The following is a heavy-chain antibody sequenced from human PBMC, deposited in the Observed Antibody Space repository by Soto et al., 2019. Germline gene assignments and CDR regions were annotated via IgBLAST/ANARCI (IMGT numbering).Heavy chain of an antibody. CDR3: ARDWGIFGIPSRKFDY. Sequence: ASVKVSCKASGYTFTSYGISWVRQAPGQGLEWMGWISAYNGNTNYAQKLQGRVTMTTDTSTSTAYMELRSLRSDDTAVYYCARDWGIFGIPSRKFDYWGQGTLVTVSS. J-gene: IGHJ4*02. D-gene: IGHD3-3*01. V-gene: IGHV1-18*01. CDR2: ISAYNGNT. CDR1: GYTFTSYG.